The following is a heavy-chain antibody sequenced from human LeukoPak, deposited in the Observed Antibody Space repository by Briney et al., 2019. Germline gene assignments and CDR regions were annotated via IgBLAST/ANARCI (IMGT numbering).Heavy chain of an antibody. Sequence: GGSLRLSCAASGFTFSSYGMHWVRQAPGKGLEWVAVIWYDGNNKYYADSVKGRFTISRDNSKNTLYLQMNSLRAEDTAVYYCARGPRDGSGSYYFDYWGQGTLVTVSS. J-gene: IGHJ4*02. V-gene: IGHV3-33*01. CDR3: ARGPRDGSGSYYFDY. CDR2: IWYDGNNK. D-gene: IGHD3-10*01. CDR1: GFTFSSYG.